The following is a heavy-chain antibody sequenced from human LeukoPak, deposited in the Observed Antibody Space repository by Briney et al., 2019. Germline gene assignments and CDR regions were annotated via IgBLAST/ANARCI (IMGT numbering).Heavy chain of an antibody. CDR3: ARGLPGGFDI. Sequence: GGSLRLSCAASGFTFSSYGMHWVRQPTGKGLEWVSRIGTAGDTNYAGSVKGRFTISRENAKKSFYLQMNSLRAGDTAVYYCARGLPGGFDIWGQGTVVTVSS. V-gene: IGHV3-13*01. D-gene: IGHD2-8*02. CDR2: IGTAGDT. CDR1: GFTFSSYG. J-gene: IGHJ3*02.